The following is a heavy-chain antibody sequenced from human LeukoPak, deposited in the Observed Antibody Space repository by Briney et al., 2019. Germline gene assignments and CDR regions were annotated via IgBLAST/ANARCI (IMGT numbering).Heavy chain of an antibody. J-gene: IGHJ6*03. Sequence: GGSLRLSCAASGFTFSNYWMSWVRQAPGKGLEWVANIKQDGSEKYYVDSAKGRFTISRDNAKNSLYLQMNSLRAEDTAVYYCARETYYYDRTGYYGYYFYYMDVWGKGTTVTVSS. V-gene: IGHV3-7*01. D-gene: IGHD3-22*01. CDR2: IKQDGSEK. CDR1: GFTFSNYW. CDR3: ARETYYYDRTGYYGYYFYYMDV.